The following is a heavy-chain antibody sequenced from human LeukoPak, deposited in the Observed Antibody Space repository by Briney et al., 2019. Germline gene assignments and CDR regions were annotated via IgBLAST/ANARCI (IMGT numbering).Heavy chain of an antibody. Sequence: ASVKVSCKSSGYTFTGYYMHWVRQAPGQGLEWMGWINPNSGGTNYAQKFQGRVTMTRDRSISTAYMELSRLRSDDTAVYYCARAGFLAVAGTNYFDYWGQGTLVTVSS. CDR2: INPNSGGT. V-gene: IGHV1-2*02. CDR3: ARAGFLAVAGTNYFDY. D-gene: IGHD6-19*01. J-gene: IGHJ4*02. CDR1: GYTFTGYY.